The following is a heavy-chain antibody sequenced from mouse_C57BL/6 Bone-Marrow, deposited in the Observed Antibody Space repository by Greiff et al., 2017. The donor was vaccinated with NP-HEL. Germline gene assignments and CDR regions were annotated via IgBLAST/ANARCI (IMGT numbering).Heavy chain of an antibody. CDR3: ARSYDGGAMDY. CDR2: IYPGAGDT. D-gene: IGHD2-3*01. J-gene: IGHJ4*01. CDR1: GYAFSSYW. V-gene: IGHV1-80*01. Sequence: VKLMESGAELVKPGASVKISCKASGYAFSSYWMNWVKQRPGKGLEWIGQIYPGAGDTNYNGKFKGKATLTADKSSSTAYMQLSSLTSEDSAVYFCARSYDGGAMDYWGQGTSVTVSS.